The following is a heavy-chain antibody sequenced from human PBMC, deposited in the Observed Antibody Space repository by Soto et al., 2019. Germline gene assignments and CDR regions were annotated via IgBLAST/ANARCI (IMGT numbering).Heavy chain of an antibody. V-gene: IGHV4-59*01. Sequence: QVQLQESGPGLVKPSETLSLTCTVSGGSISSYYWSWIRQPPGKGLEWIGYIYYSGSTNYNPSLKSRVTISVDTSKNQFALKRSSVTAADTAVYYCARAPRGNYGYPSSFDYWGQGTLVTVSS. CDR2: IYYSGST. CDR1: GGSISSYY. J-gene: IGHJ4*02. D-gene: IGHD3-10*01. CDR3: ARAPRGNYGYPSSFDY.